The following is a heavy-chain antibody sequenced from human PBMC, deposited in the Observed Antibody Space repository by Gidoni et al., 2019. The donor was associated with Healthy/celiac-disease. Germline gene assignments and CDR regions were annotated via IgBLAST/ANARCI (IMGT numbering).Heavy chain of an antibody. CDR2: ISYDGSNK. D-gene: IGHD3-10*01. Sequence: QVQLVASGGCVVQPGRSLRLSCASSGFTFSSYAMHWVRQAPGKGLGWVAVISYDGSNKYYADSVKGRFTISRDNSKNTLYLQMNSLRAEDTAVYYCARGEVRGVIITYYYYYGMDVWGQGTTVTVSS. CDR3: ARGEVRGVIITYYYYYGMDV. CDR1: GFTFSSYA. V-gene: IGHV3-30-3*01. J-gene: IGHJ6*02.